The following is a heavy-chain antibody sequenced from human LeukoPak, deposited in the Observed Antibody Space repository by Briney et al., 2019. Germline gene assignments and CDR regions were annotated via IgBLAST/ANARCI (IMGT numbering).Heavy chain of an antibody. CDR1: GFTFSGFA. J-gene: IGHJ4*02. CDR3: ARGPFGSCSSPSCYFFDY. V-gene: IGHV3-30*04. D-gene: IGHD2-2*01. Sequence: PGGSLRLSCAASGFTFSGFAMHWVRQAPGKGLEWVAAISHDGSNEDYADSVKGRFTISRDNSKNTLLLQMNSLRLEDTAVYYCARGPFGSCSSPSCYFFDYWGQGTLVTVPS. CDR2: ISHDGSNE.